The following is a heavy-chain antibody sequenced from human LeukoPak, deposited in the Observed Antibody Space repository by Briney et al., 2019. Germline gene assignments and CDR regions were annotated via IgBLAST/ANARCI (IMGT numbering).Heavy chain of an antibody. CDR3: ARVGALGSGSYYTDFDY. J-gene: IGHJ4*02. CDR1: GYTFTSYG. D-gene: IGHD3-10*01. V-gene: IGHV1-18*04. Sequence: GASVKVSCKASGYTFTSYGISWVRQAPGQGLEWMGWISAYNGNTNYAQKLQGRVTMTTDTSTSTAYMELRSLRSDDTAVYYRARVGALGSGSYYTDFDYWGQGTLVTVSS. CDR2: ISAYNGNT.